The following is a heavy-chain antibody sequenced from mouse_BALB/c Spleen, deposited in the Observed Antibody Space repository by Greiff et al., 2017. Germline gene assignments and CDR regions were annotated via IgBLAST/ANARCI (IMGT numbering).Heavy chain of an antibody. CDR3: ASGRQLGLRWAMDY. CDR1: GYTFTSYW. D-gene: IGHD3-2*01. Sequence: QVQLQQSGAELAKPGASVKMSCKASGYTFTSYWMHWVKQRPGQGLEWIGYINPSTGYTEYNQKFKDKATLTADKSSSTAYMQLSSLTSEDSAVYYCASGRQLGLRWAMDYWGQGTSVTVSS. J-gene: IGHJ4*01. V-gene: IGHV1-7*01. CDR2: INPSTGYT.